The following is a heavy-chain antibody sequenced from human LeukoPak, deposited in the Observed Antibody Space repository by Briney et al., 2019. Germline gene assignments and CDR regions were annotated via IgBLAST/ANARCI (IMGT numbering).Heavy chain of an antibody. Sequence: PGGSLRLSCAASGFTVTSNYMSWVRQAPGKGLEWVSVIYSGSNTYYADSVKGRFTISRDNSKNTLYLQMNGLRVEDTAVYYCARESSGSYFFYWGQGTLVTVSS. D-gene: IGHD1-26*01. CDR1: GFTVTSNY. CDR2: IYSGSNT. V-gene: IGHV3-66*01. CDR3: ARESSGSYFFY. J-gene: IGHJ4*02.